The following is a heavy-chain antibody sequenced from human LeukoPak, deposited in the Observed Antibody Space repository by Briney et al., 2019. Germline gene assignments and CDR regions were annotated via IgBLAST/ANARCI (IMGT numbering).Heavy chain of an antibody. Sequence: ASVKVSCKASGYTFTSYGISWVRQAPGQGLEWMGWISAYNGNTNYAQKLQGRVTMTTDTSTSTAYMELRSLRSDDTAVYYCASGMGSSGWYTGDFQHWGQGTLVTVSS. V-gene: IGHV1-18*01. J-gene: IGHJ1*01. D-gene: IGHD6-19*01. CDR1: GYTFTSYG. CDR3: ASGMGSSGWYTGDFQH. CDR2: ISAYNGNT.